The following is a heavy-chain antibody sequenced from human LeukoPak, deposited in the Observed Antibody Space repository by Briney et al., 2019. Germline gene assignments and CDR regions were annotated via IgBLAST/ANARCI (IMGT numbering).Heavy chain of an antibody. Sequence: ASVKVSCKASGYTFTGYYMHWVRQAPGQGLEWMGRINPNSGGTNYAQKFQDRVTMTRDTSISTTYMELSRLRPDDTAVYYCARLSIIAAATIGWGQGTLVTVSS. CDR2: INPNSGGT. CDR1: GYTFTGYY. V-gene: IGHV1-2*06. D-gene: IGHD1-26*01. J-gene: IGHJ4*02. CDR3: ARLSIIAAATIG.